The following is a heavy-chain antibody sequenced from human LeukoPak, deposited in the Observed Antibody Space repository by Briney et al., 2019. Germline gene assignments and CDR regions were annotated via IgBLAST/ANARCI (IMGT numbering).Heavy chain of an antibody. D-gene: IGHD6-6*01. CDR2: ILDDGRI. CDR1: GLTVSTTS. V-gene: IGHV3-53*01. J-gene: IGHJ3*01. Sequence: GGSLRLSCAASGLTVSTTSMTWVRQAPGKGLEWVSDILDDGRIYYADSVKGRFTISRDHSQNKVNLQMDNLRAEDAAIYYCGSCRRAYDVWGQGTVVTVAS. CDR3: GSCRRAYDV.